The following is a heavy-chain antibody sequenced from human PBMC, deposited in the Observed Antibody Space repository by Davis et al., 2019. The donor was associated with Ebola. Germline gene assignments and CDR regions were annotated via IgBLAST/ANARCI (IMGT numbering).Heavy chain of an antibody. V-gene: IGHV3-30*18. CDR1: GFTFSSYG. CDR2: ISYDGSNK. CDR3: AKGSDRDY. J-gene: IGHJ4*02. Sequence: GGSLRLSCAASGFTFSSYGMHWVRQAPGKGLECVAVISYDGSNKYYADSVKGRFTISRDNSKNTLYLQMNSLRAEDTAVYYCAKGSDRDYWGQGNLVTVSS.